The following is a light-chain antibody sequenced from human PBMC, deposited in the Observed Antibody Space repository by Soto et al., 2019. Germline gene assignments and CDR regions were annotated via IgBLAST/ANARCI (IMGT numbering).Light chain of an antibody. V-gene: IGKV1D-8*01. CDR1: QGISSY. J-gene: IGKJ5*01. Sequence: VIWMTQSPSLLSASTGYRVTISCRVSQGISSYLSCYQQKPGKAPELLIYAASTLQSGVPSRFSGSGSGTDFTLTISCLQSEDFATYYCQQLFDSPITFGQGTRLEI. CDR3: QQLFDSPIT. CDR2: AAS.